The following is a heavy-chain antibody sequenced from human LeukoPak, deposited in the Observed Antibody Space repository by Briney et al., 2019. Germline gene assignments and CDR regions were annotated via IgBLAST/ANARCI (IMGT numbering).Heavy chain of an antibody. Sequence: ASVKVSCKTSGYTFDYYYMHWVRHAPGQGLECMGWISPKRDGSKYAQKFQGRATITRDTSINTAYMELSSLRSDDKAVYYCARGDRYYDTSGSRSFDHWGQGILVIVSS. J-gene: IGHJ4*02. D-gene: IGHD3-22*01. CDR1: GYTFDYYY. V-gene: IGHV1-2*02. CDR2: ISPKRDGS. CDR3: ARGDRYYDTSGSRSFDH.